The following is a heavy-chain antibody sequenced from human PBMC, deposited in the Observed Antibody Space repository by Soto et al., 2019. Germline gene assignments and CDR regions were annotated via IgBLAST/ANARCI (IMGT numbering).Heavy chain of an antibody. CDR3: ARHPGGRGYYYGMDV. J-gene: IGHJ6*02. CDR2: IIPIFGTA. D-gene: IGHD2-15*01. V-gene: IGHV1-69*12. Sequence: QVQLVQSGAEVKKPGSSVKVSCKASGGTFSSYAISWVRQAPGQGLEWMGGIIPIFGTANYAQKFQGRVTITADESTSTADMELRSLRSADTAVYYCARHPGGRGYYYGMDVWGQGTTVTVSS. CDR1: GGTFSSYA.